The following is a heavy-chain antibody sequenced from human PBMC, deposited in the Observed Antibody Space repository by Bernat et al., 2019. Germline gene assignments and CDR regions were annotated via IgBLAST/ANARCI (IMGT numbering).Heavy chain of an antibody. V-gene: IGHV4-59*01. Sequence: QVQLQESGPGLVKPSETLSLTCTVSGGSISSYYWSWIRQPPGKGLEWIGYIYYSGSTNYNPSLKSRVTISVDTSKNQFSLKLSSVTAADTAVYYCAREAYCSSTSCFYFDYWGQGTLVTFAS. J-gene: IGHJ4*02. D-gene: IGHD2-2*01. CDR1: GGSISSYY. CDR2: IYYSGST. CDR3: AREAYCSSTSCFYFDY.